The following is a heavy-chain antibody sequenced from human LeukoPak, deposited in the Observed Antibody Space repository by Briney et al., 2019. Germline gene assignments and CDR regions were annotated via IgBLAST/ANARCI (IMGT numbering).Heavy chain of an antibody. CDR3: AKVRGVVITFFDY. CDR1: GFTFSSYG. V-gene: IGHV3-30*02. J-gene: IGHJ4*02. Sequence: GGSLRLSCAASGFTFSSYGMHWVRQAPGKGLEWVAFIRHDGSNKYYADSVKGRFTISRDNSKNTLYLQMNSLRAEDTAVYYCAKVRGVVITFFDYWGQGTLVTVSS. CDR2: IRHDGSNK. D-gene: IGHD3-22*01.